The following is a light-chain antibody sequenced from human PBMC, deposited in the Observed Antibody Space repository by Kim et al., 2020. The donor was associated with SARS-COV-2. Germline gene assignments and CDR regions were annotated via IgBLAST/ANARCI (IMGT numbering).Light chain of an antibody. CDR3: SSYTSSSTSYV. Sequence: QSIPISCTGTSSDVGGYNFVSWYQQHPGKAPKLMIYDVSNRPSGVSNRFSGSKSGNTASLTISGLQAEDEADYYCSSYTSSSTSYVFGTGTKVTVL. V-gene: IGLV2-14*03. J-gene: IGLJ1*01. CDR2: DVS. CDR1: SSDVGGYNF.